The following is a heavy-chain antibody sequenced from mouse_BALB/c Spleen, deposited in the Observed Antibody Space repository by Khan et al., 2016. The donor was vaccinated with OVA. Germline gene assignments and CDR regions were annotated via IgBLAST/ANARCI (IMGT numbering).Heavy chain of an antibody. D-gene: IGHD4-1*01. V-gene: IGHV1-4*01. J-gene: IGHJ3*01. CDR2: INPSSGYT. Sequence: QVQLKESGAELARPGASVKMSCKASGYTFTSYTMHWVKQRPGQGLEWIGYINPSSGYTNYNQKFKDKATLTADKSSSTAYMQLSSLTSEDSAVYYCGREGTGDWFAYGGQGTLVTVSA. CDR3: GREGTGDWFAY. CDR1: GYTFTSYT.